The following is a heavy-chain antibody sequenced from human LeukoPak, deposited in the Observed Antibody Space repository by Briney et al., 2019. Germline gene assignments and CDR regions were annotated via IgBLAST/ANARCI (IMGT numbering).Heavy chain of an antibody. V-gene: IGHV1-18*04. Sequence: ASVKVSCKASGYTFTGYYMHWVRHAPGQGLEWMGWISGYNGKTEYSQKLQGRVTLTTDTSTTTAYMELRSLTSDDTAVYYCARDIGVSQFDYWGQGTLVTVSS. CDR3: ARDIGVSQFDY. CDR2: ISGYNGKT. D-gene: IGHD3-10*01. J-gene: IGHJ4*02. CDR1: GYTFTGYY.